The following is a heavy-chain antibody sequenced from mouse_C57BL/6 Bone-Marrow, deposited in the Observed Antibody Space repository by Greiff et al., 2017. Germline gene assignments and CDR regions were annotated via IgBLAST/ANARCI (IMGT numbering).Heavy chain of an antibody. CDR1: GFSFNTYA. J-gene: IGHJ3*01. CDR3: VSLHRGFAY. Sequence: EVMLVESGGGLVQPKGSLKLSCAASGFSFNTYAMNWVRQAPGKGLEWVARIRSKSNNYATYYADSVKDRFTISRDDSESMLYLQMNNLKTEDTAMYYCVSLHRGFAYWGQGTLVTVSA. CDR2: IRSKSNNYAT. V-gene: IGHV10-1*01.